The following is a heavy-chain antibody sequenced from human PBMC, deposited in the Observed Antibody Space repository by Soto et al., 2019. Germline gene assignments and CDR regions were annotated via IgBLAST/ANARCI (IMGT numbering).Heavy chain of an antibody. V-gene: IGHV4-59*08. CDR1: GGSISNYY. D-gene: IGHD3-3*01. J-gene: IGHJ4*02. CDR3: ARGPYDFWSGYFATIYY. Sequence: QVQLQESGPGLVKPSETLSLTCTVSGGSISNYYWSWIRQPPGKGLEGIGYIHYSGSTKYNASLKRRVAISADTSKNQFSLKRSSVTAADTAMYYCARGPYDFWSGYFATIYYWGQGTLVTVS. CDR2: IHYSGST.